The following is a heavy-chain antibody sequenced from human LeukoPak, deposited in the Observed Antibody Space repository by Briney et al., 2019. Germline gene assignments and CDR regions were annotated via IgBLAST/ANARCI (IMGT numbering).Heavy chain of an antibody. Sequence: PSETLSLTCAVYGGSFSGYYWSWIRQPPGKELEWIGEINHSGNTNYNPSLRSRVTISVDTSKNQFSLKLSSVTAADTAVYYCARGGYGGNFSPKNDYWGQGTLVTVSS. D-gene: IGHD4-23*01. CDR3: ARGGYGGNFSPKNDY. J-gene: IGHJ4*02. CDR1: GGSFSGYY. V-gene: IGHV4-34*01. CDR2: INHSGNT.